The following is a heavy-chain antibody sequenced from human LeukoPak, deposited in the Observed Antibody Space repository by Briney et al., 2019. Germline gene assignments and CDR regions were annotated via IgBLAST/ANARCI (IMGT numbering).Heavy chain of an antibody. D-gene: IGHD5-24*01. J-gene: IGHJ4*02. V-gene: IGHV4-59*01. Sequence: SETLSLTCTVSGGSISSYYWSWIRQPPGKGLGWIGSMYYSGSTNYNPSLKSRVTISVDTSKNQFSLRLNSVTTADTAVYYCARSRIVGDGYSYGYWGQGTLVTVSS. CDR2: MYYSGST. CDR1: GGSISSYY. CDR3: ARSRIVGDGYSYGY.